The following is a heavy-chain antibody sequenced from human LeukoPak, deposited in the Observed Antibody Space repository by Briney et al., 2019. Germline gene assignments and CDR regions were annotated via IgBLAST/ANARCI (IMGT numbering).Heavy chain of an antibody. CDR1: GFTFSSYG. J-gene: IGHJ6*03. CDR2: ISSSSSTI. Sequence: PGGSLRLSCAASGFTFSSYGMTWVRQAPGKGLEWVSYISSSSSTIYYADSVKGRFTISRDNAKNSLYLQMNSLRAEDTAVYYCARVYAGYYYYYMDVWGKGTTVTISS. CDR3: ARVYAGYYYYYMDV. D-gene: IGHD6-13*01. V-gene: IGHV3-48*04.